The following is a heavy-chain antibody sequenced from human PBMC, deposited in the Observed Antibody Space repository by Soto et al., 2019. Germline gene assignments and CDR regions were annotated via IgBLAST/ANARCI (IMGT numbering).Heavy chain of an antibody. CDR3: AKDHVRCLEWSQYYFDY. CDR1: GFTFSSYA. D-gene: IGHD3-3*01. V-gene: IGHV3-23*01. Sequence: PGGSLRLSCAASGFTFSSYAMSWVRQAPGKGLEWVSAISGSGGSTYYADSVKGRFTISRDNSKNTLYLQMNSLRAGDTAVYYCAKDHVRCLEWSQYYFDYWGQGTLVTVSS. J-gene: IGHJ4*02. CDR2: ISGSGGST.